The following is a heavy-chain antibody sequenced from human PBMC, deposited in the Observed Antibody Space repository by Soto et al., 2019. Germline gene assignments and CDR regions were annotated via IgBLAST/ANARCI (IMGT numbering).Heavy chain of an antibody. Sequence: QVQLQESGPGLVKPSETLSLTCTVSGGSISSYYWSWIRQPPGKGLEWIGYIYYSGSTNYNPSLKIRVAISIDTSKNHVSLKLTYVTAADTAMYSWARAYGDSRWWFDPWGQGTLVTVSS. J-gene: IGHJ5*02. CDR3: ARAYGDSRWWFDP. CDR2: IYYSGST. CDR1: GGSISSYY. V-gene: IGHV4-59*01. D-gene: IGHD4-17*01.